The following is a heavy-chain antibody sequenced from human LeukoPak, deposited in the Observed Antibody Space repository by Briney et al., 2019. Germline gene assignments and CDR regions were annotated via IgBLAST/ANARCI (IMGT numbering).Heavy chain of an antibody. CDR2: IYYSGST. V-gene: IGHV4-59*01. Sequence: TSETLSLTCTVSGGSISSYYWSWIRQPPGKGLEWIGYIYYSGSTNYNPSLKSRVTISVDTSKNQFSLKLSSVTAADTAVYYCARETMVRFDPWGQGTLVTVSS. D-gene: IGHD3-10*01. CDR3: ARETMVRFDP. CDR1: GGSISSYY. J-gene: IGHJ5*02.